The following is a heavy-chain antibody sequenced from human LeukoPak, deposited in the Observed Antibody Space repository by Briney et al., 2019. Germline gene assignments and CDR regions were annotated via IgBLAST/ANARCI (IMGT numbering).Heavy chain of an antibody. CDR2: TNSDGSTT. Sequence: GGSLRLSCAASGFTFSTYWMHWVRQAPGKGLVWVSRTNSDGSTTSYADSVKGRFTISRDNAKNTLYLQMNSLRAEDTAVYYCARVATGSYHLDYWGQGTLATVSS. V-gene: IGHV3-74*01. J-gene: IGHJ4*02. CDR1: GFTFSTYW. CDR3: ARVATGSYHLDY. D-gene: IGHD3-16*01.